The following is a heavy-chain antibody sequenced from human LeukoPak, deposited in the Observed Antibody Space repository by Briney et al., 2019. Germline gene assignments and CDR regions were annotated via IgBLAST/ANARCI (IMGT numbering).Heavy chain of an antibody. V-gene: IGHV4-31*03. D-gene: IGHD6-13*01. CDR3: ARDYSSHLGYFQL. J-gene: IGHJ1*01. CDR2: IYYGGSI. Sequence: SLSLTPTLSLGSFSSGVYYCNWISHHPRKGLGCIGYIYYGGSIYYRSSLKSRVAMSVDTSKIQFSLELDSVTAADTAVCYFARDYSSHLGYFQLWGLGTLVTVSS. CDR1: LGSFSSGVYY.